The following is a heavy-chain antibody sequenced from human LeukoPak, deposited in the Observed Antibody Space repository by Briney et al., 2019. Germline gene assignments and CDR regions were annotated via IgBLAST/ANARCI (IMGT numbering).Heavy chain of an antibody. V-gene: IGHV4-61*08. CDR1: GGSISSGGYS. CDR2: IYYSGST. D-gene: IGHD3-10*01. Sequence: SETLSLTCAVSGGSISSGGYSWSWIRQPPGKGLEWIGYIYYSGSTNYNPSLKSRVTISVDTSKNQFSLKLSSVTAADTAVYYCARAPGPTYFDFDYWGQGTLVTVSS. J-gene: IGHJ4*02. CDR3: ARAPGPTYFDFDY.